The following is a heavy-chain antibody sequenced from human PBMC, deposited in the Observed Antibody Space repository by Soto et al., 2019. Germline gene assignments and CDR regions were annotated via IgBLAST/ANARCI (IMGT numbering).Heavy chain of an antibody. V-gene: IGHV4-34*01. CDR2: INHSGST. J-gene: IGHJ4*02. Sequence: QVQLQQWGAGLLKPSETLSLTCAVYGGSFSGYYWSWIRQPPGKGLEWIGEINHSGSTNYNPSLKSRVTISVDTSKNQFSLKLSSVTAADTAVYYCARATDYGSGNWGQGTLVTVSS. CDR1: GGSFSGYY. CDR3: ARATDYGSGN. D-gene: IGHD3-10*01.